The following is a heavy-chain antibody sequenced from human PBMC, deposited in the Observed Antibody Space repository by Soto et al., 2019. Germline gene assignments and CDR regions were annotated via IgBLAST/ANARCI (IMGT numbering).Heavy chain of an antibody. V-gene: IGHV4-59*01. J-gene: IGHJ5*02. CDR3: AREGELRGNWFDP. D-gene: IGHD1-7*01. CDR1: GGSISSYY. Sequence: PSETLSLTCTVSGGSISSYYWSWIRQPPGKGLEWIGYIYYSGSTNYNPSLKSRVTISVDTSKNQFSLKLSSVTAADTAVYYCAREGELRGNWFDPWGQGTLVTVSS. CDR2: IYYSGST.